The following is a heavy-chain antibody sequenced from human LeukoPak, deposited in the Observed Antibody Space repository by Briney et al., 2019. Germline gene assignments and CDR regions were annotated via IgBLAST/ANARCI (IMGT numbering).Heavy chain of an antibody. CDR2: ISRSRSTM. V-gene: IGHV3-48*02. CDR3: LGSRGSYFDY. J-gene: IGHJ4*02. Sequence: GGSLRLSCAASGFTFSNYDMNWVRQAPGKGLEWVSYISRSRSTMFHADSVKGRFTISRDNAKNSLYLQMNSLRDEDTAVYYCLGSRGSYFDYWGQGTLVTVSS. D-gene: IGHD5-12*01. CDR1: GFTFSNYD.